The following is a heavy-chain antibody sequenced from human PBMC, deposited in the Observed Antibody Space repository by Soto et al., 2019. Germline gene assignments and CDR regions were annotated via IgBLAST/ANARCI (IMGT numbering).Heavy chain of an antibody. Sequence: SVKVFCKASGGTFSSYAISWVRQAPGQGLEWMGGIIPIFGTANYAQKFQGRVTITADESTSTAYMELSSLRSEDTAVYYCARSTYYDFWSGYYIRAPEPRYYYYGMDVWGQGTTVTVSS. V-gene: IGHV1-69*13. CDR1: GGTFSSYA. CDR2: IIPIFGTA. J-gene: IGHJ6*02. CDR3: ARSTYYDFWSGYYIRAPEPRYYYYGMDV. D-gene: IGHD3-3*01.